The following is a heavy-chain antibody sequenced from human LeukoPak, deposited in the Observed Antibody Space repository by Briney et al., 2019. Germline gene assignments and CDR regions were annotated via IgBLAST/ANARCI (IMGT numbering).Heavy chain of an antibody. CDR2: IHSGGST. CDR1: TFTVTSIY. J-gene: IGHJ6*03. CDR3: AGNYYYYMDV. Sequence: GGSRRPSCQLSTFTVTSIYMGWDRPAPKGLLEWVSVIHSGGSTYYADSVKGRFTISRDNSKNTLYLQMNSLRAEDTAVYYCAGNYYYYMDVWGKGTTVTVS. V-gene: IGHV3-53*01.